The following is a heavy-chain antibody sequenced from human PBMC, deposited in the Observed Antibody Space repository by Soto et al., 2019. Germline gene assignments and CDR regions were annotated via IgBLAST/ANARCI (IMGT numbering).Heavy chain of an antibody. CDR1: GFTFSSYA. CDR2: ISYDGSNK. D-gene: IGHD3-10*01. V-gene: IGHV3-30-3*01. Sequence: QVQLVESGGGVVQPGRSLRLSCAASGFTFSSYAMHWVRQAPGKGLEWVAVISYDGSNKYYADSVKGRFTISRDNSKNTLYLQMNSLRAEDTAVYYCARGRGGSAFGYFDYWGQGTLVTVSS. J-gene: IGHJ4*02. CDR3: ARGRGGSAFGYFDY.